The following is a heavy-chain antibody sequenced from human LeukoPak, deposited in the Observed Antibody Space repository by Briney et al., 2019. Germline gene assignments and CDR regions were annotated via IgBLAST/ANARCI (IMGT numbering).Heavy chain of an antibody. V-gene: IGHV1-18*01. J-gene: IGHJ4*02. CDR1: GYTFTSYG. D-gene: IGHD3-3*01. Sequence: SVKVSCKASGYTFTSYGISWVRQAPGQGLEWMGWISAYNGNTNYAQKLQGRVTMTTDTSTSTAYMELRSLRSDDTAVYYCARRSQRFLEWLPHFDYWGQGTLVTVSS. CDR2: ISAYNGNT. CDR3: ARRSQRFLEWLPHFDY.